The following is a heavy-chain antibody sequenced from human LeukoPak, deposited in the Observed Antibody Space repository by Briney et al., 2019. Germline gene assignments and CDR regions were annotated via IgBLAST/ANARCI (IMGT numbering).Heavy chain of an antibody. CDR1: GGSISGYF. V-gene: IGHV4-4*07. D-gene: IGHD5-12*01. CDR2: MYSTGSN. CDR3: AREPTSGREPTSGRPLDY. J-gene: IGHJ4*02. Sequence: SDTLSLTCTVSGGSISGYFCTWIRQPAGKGLEWIGRMYSTGSNNYNPSLKSRVTMSLDTSKNHFSLNLTSVTAADTAVYYCAREPTSGREPTSGRPLDYWGQGTLVTVSS.